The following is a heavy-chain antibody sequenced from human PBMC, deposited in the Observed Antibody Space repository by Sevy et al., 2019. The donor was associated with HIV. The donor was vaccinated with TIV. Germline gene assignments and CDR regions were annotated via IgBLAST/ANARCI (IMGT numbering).Heavy chain of an antibody. D-gene: IGHD2-2*01. Sequence: GGSLRLSCAASGFTFSRYWMGWVRQAPGKGLEWVANIKKDGSEKYYVDSVKGRFTISRDNAKNSLYLQMNSLRAEDTALYYCARDCSSTNCLWGLDVWGQGTTVTVSS. CDR1: GFTFSRYW. CDR2: IKKDGSEK. CDR3: ARDCSSTNCLWGLDV. V-gene: IGHV3-7*03. J-gene: IGHJ6*02.